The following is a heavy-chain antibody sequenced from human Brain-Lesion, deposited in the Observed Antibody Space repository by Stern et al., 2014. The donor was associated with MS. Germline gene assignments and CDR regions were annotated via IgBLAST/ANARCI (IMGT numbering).Heavy chain of an antibody. D-gene: IGHD6-13*01. CDR2: SDHSGST. CDR1: GGSISSSNW. CDR3: ARFPASRPHVFDS. V-gene: IGHV4-4*02. J-gene: IGHJ4*02. Sequence: QVQLQESGPGLVKPSGTLSLTCAVSGGSISSSNWWSWVRQSPGKGLEWIGESDHSGSTIYNPSLKSRVTESVDKSKNRFSLNPRSVTAADTAVYFCARFPASRPHVFDSWGQGTLVTVSS.